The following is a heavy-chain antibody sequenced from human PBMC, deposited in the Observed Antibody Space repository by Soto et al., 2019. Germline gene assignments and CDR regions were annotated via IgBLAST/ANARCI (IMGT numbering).Heavy chain of an antibody. D-gene: IGHD3-10*01. CDR1: GFTFNNYA. CDR2: ISSSSGTI. Sequence: PGGSLRLSCAASGFTFNNYAMNWVRRAPGKGLEWVSYISSSSGTIFYADSVEGRFTISRDNAKNSLYLQMNSLRVEDTAVYYCAKRDYYGSGSYPYFDYWGQGTQVTVSS. V-gene: IGHV3-48*01. CDR3: AKRDYYGSGSYPYFDY. J-gene: IGHJ4*02.